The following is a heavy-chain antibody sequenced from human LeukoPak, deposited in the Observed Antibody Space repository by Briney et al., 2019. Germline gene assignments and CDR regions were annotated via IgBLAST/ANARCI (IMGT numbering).Heavy chain of an antibody. D-gene: IGHD2-15*01. J-gene: IGHJ4*02. CDR3: ARDSGCSGGSCYIFGFDY. CDR1: GGSISSYY. CDR2: ICYSGST. V-gene: IGHV4-59*01. Sequence: SETLSLTCTVSGGSISSYYWSWIRQPPGKGLEWIGYICYSGSTNYNPSLKSRVTIPVDTSKNQFSLRLSSVTAADTAVYYCARDSGCSGGSCYIFGFDYWGQGTLVTVSS.